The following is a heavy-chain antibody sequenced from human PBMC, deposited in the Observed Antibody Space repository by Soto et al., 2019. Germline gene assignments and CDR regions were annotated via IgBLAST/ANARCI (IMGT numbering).Heavy chain of an antibody. Sequence: GGSLKLSSAAPDFDCSSYGMHWVRQAPGKGLEWVAASSYDGRETFYADSAKGRFTVSKEMSKNTAFLQMNALRHEDTAVYFCARDSGWLILNFDNWGQGTPFTLSS. J-gene: IGHJ4*02. CDR3: ARDSGWLILNFDN. D-gene: IGHD3-10*01. CDR2: SSYDGRET. CDR1: DFDCSSYG. V-gene: IGHV3-30*03.